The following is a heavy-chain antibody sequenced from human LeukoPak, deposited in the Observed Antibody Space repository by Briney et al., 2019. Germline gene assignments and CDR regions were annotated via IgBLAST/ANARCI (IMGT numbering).Heavy chain of an antibody. J-gene: IGHJ6*02. V-gene: IGHV4-34*01. CDR1: GGSFSGYY. Sequence: DPSETLPLTCAVYGGSFSGYYWSWIRQPPGKGLEWIGEINHSGSTNYNPSLKSRVTISVDTSKNQFSLKLSSVTAADTAVYYCARLRITIFGVVIRNYYGMDVWGQGTTVTVSS. D-gene: IGHD3-3*01. CDR2: INHSGST. CDR3: ARLRITIFGVVIRNYYGMDV.